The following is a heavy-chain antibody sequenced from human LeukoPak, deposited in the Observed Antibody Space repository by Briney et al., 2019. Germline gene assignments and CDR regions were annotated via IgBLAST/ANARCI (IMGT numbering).Heavy chain of an antibody. J-gene: IGHJ3*02. CDR1: GGSISSGGYS. CDR3: ARYCSGGSCYSGGAFDI. V-gene: IGHV4-30-2*01. Sequence: SQTLSLTCAVSGGSISSGGYSWSWIRQPPGTGLEWIGYIYHSGSTYYNPSLKSRVTISVDRSKNQFSLKLSSVTAADTAVYYCARYCSGGSCYSGGAFDIWGQGTMVTVSS. D-gene: IGHD2-15*01. CDR2: IYHSGST.